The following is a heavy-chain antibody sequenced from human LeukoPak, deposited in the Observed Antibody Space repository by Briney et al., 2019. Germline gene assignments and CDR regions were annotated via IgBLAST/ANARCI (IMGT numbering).Heavy chain of an antibody. J-gene: IGHJ3*02. Sequence: GGSLRLSCAASGFTFSSYGMHWVRQAPGKGLEWVAVIWYDGSNKYYADSVKGRFTISRDNSKNTLYLQMNSLRAEDTAVYYCAKGRMEHPRRHAFDIWGQGTMVTDCS. CDR2: IWYDGSNK. CDR3: AKGRMEHPRRHAFDI. CDR1: GFTFSSYG. D-gene: IGHD1/OR15-1a*01. V-gene: IGHV3-33*06.